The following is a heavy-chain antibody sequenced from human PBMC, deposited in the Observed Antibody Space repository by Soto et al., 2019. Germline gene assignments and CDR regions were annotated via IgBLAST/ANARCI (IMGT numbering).Heavy chain of an antibody. CDR2: IWYDGSYK. CDR1: GFTCSSYG. Sequence: QVQLVESGGGVGQPGRSLRLSCAASGFTCSSYGMHWVRQAPGTGLEWVALIWYDGSYKSYADSVKGRFTISRDNSENTLYLQMNSLRAEDTAVYYCARDSYSSTWYALDYWGQGTLVTVSP. V-gene: IGHV3-33*01. J-gene: IGHJ4*02. CDR3: ARDSYSSTWYALDY. D-gene: IGHD6-13*01.